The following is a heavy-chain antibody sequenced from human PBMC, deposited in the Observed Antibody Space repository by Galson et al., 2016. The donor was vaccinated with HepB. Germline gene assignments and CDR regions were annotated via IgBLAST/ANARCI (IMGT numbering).Heavy chain of an antibody. CDR3: ARLWTAPGTSGDWFDP. D-gene: IGHD6-13*01. CDR2: IDPFDSNT. CDR1: GYSFTSHW. J-gene: IGHJ5*02. V-gene: IGHV5-10-1*01. Sequence: QSGAEVKKPGESLRISCSGSGYSFTSHWISWVRQMPGKGLEWMGRIDPFDSNTNYSPSFQGHVSISVDKSISTAYLQWSSLKASDTAMYYCARLWTAPGTSGDWFDPWGQGTLVTVSS.